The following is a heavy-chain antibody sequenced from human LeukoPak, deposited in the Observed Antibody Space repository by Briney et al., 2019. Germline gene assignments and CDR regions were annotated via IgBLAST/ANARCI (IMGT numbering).Heavy chain of an antibody. D-gene: IGHD2-21*02. CDR1: GYTFTGYY. Sequence: ASVKVSCKASGYTFTGYYMHWVRQAPGQGLEWMGWMNPNSGNTGYAQKFQGRVTITRNTSISTAYMELSSLRSQDTAVYYCARGQGGDDYYYYYMDVWGKGTTVTVSS. CDR2: MNPNSGNT. J-gene: IGHJ6*03. CDR3: ARGQGGDDYYYYYMDV. V-gene: IGHV1-8*03.